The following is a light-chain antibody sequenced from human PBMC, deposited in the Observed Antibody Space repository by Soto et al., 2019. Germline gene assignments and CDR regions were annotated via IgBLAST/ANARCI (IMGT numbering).Light chain of an antibody. CDR3: QRLNGYQLA. CDR1: QGMSTY. Sequence: DIQLTQSPSFMSASVGDTVTITCLASQGMSTYLAGYQQTPWKVPKLLIRSASTLQSGVPPRFSGGGSGTEFTLIISTLQPDDSGIYYCQRLNGYQLALGVGTTVAIK. CDR2: SAS. J-gene: IGKJ4*01. V-gene: IGKV1-9*01.